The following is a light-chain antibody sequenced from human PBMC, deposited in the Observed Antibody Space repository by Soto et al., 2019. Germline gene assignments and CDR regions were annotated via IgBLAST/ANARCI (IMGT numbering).Light chain of an antibody. CDR2: DAS. V-gene: IGKV1-5*01. CDR1: QSISSW. J-gene: IGKJ1*01. Sequence: DIQMTQSPSTLSASVGDRVTITCRASQSISSWLAWYQQKPGKAPKLLIYDASSLESGVPSRFSGSGSGTEFTLTISSLQPDEFATYYCQQYNSYSRTFGKGTNVEI. CDR3: QQYNSYSRT.